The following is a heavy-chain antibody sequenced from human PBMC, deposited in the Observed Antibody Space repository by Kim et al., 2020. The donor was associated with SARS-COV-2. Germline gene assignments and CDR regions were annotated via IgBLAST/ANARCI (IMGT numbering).Heavy chain of an antibody. Sequence: GGSLRLSCAASGFTFSSHWMHWVRQAPGKGLVWVSRIHRDGSSTSYADSVKGRFTISRDNAKNTLYLQMNRLRAEDTAVYYCTRDVEVAAGDAFDIWGQGARVTVSS. D-gene: IGHD2-15*01. CDR2: IHRDGSST. V-gene: IGHV3-74*01. J-gene: IGHJ3*02. CDR3: TRDVEVAAGDAFDI. CDR1: GFTFSSHW.